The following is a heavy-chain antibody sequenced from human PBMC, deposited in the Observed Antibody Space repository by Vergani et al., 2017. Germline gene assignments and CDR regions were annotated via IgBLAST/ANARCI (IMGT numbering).Heavy chain of an antibody. D-gene: IGHD3-22*01. J-gene: IGHJ2*01. CDR2: ISGHNDDR. V-gene: IGHV1-18*01. Sequence: QIQLVQSGAEVKKPGASVKVSCKASGYTFTNFGINWVRQAPGQGLEWMGWISGHNDDRTYAQKFQGRVSMTTDTSTATAHMELRSLESDDTAVYYCARDGNYYDIAFDFWGRGTLVTVSS. CDR3: ARDGNYYDIAFDF. CDR1: GYTFTNFG.